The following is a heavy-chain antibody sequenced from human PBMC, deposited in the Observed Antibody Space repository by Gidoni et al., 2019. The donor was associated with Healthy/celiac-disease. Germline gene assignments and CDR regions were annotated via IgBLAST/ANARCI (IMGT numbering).Heavy chain of an antibody. CDR3: ARDIVATKGWFDP. V-gene: IGHV4-34*01. CDR1: GGSFSGYY. CDR2: INHSGST. J-gene: IGHJ5*02. Sequence: QVQLQQWGAGLLKPSETLSLTCAVYGGSFSGYYWSWIRQPPGKGLEWIGEINHSGSTNYNPSLKSRVTISVDTSKNQFSLKLSSVTAADTAVYYCARDIVATKGWFDPWGQGTLVTVSS. D-gene: IGHD5-12*01.